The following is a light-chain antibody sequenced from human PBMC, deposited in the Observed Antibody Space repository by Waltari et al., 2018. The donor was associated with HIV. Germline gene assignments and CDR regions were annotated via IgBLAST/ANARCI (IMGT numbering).Light chain of an antibody. CDR1: QSVNSY. CDR3: QQNHDWPPTT. Sequence: EIVLTQSPATLSLSPGERATLSCRASQSVNSYLAWYQQKPGQAPRLLIYGASTRATGIPARFSGSGSGTEFTLTISSLQSEDFAVYYCQQNHDWPPTTFGQGTRLEIK. CDR2: GAS. V-gene: IGKV3-15*01. J-gene: IGKJ5*01.